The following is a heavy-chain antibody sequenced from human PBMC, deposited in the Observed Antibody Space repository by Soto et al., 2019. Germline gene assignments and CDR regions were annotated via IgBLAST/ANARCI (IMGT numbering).Heavy chain of an antibody. Sequence: EVQLVESGGGLVKPGGSLRLSCAASGFTFSSYSMNWVRQAPGKGLEWVSSISSSSSYIYYADSVKGRFTISRDNAKTSLYLQMNSLRAEDTAVYYCARDGYYGSGSLGPWGQGTLVTVSS. D-gene: IGHD3-10*01. V-gene: IGHV3-21*01. CDR3: ARDGYYGSGSLGP. CDR1: GFTFSSYS. J-gene: IGHJ5*02. CDR2: ISSSSSYI.